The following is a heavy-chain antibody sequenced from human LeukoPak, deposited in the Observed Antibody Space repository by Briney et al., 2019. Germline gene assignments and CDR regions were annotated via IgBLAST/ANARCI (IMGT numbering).Heavy chain of an antibody. D-gene: IGHD1-1*01. CDR1: GYSISRGYF. CDR3: ASDRRGNDHDHDN. Sequence: SETLSLTCGVSGYSISRGYFWGWIRQPPGKGLEWIGSIHHGGSTHYNPSLKSRVIISVDTPKNQVSLKLGFVTAADTAVYYCASDRRGNDHDHDNWGQGTLVTVSS. V-gene: IGHV4-38-2*01. J-gene: IGHJ4*02. CDR2: IHHGGST.